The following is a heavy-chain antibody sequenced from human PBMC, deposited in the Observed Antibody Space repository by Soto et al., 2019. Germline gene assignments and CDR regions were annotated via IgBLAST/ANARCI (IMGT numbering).Heavy chain of an antibody. J-gene: IGHJ4*02. CDR2: ISDSGGST. V-gene: IGHV3-23*01. CDR3: AKDGNWNYYDSSGPPVPDY. Sequence: GGSLRLSCAASGFTFSSYAMSWVRQAPGKGLEWVSAISDSGGSTYYADSVKGRFTISRDNSKNTLYLQMNSLRAEDTAVYYCAKDGNWNYYDSSGPPVPDYWGQGTLVTVSS. CDR1: GFTFSSYA. D-gene: IGHD3-22*01.